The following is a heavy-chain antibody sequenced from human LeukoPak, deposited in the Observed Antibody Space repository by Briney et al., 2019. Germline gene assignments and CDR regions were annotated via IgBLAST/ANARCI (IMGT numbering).Heavy chain of an antibody. D-gene: IGHD6-13*01. CDR2: FKTNYNQV. CDR1: GFTFSDYA. CDR3: AKDRPGYSSSWYLDY. Sequence: GGSLRLSCVASGFTFSDYAMNWVRQAPGKGLEWVSTFKTNYNQVYYAESVRGRFTISTDNSKNTAYLQMNSLRDEDTALYYCAKDRPGYSSSWYLDYWGQGTLVTVSS. J-gene: IGHJ4*02. V-gene: IGHV3-23*05.